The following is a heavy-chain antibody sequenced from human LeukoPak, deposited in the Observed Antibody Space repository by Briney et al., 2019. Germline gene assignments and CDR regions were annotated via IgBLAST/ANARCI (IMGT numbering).Heavy chain of an antibody. V-gene: IGHV3-48*03. CDR1: GFTFSSDE. J-gene: IGHJ4*02. Sequence: PGGSLRLSCVASGFTFSSDEMSWVRQAPGKGLEWVSCISAGRSSIFYADSVRGRFTISRDNSKNSLYLQMNSLRVEDTAVYYCARGGMAARFAYWGQGTLVTVSS. D-gene: IGHD6-6*01. CDR3: ARGGMAARFAY. CDR2: ISAGRSSI.